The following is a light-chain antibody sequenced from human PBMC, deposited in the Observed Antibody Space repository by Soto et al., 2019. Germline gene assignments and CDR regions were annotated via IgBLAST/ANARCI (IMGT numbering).Light chain of an antibody. CDR1: QSISTY. J-gene: IGKJ1*01. V-gene: IGKV1-39*01. CDR3: QQSYSSPPT. Sequence: DIQMTQSPSSLSASVGDRFTITCRASQSISTYLNWYQQKPGKAPTLLIFAASRLQSVVPSRFSGSRSGPDFTLTISSLQPEDFATVYCQQSYSSPPTFGKGPKGDLK. CDR2: AAS.